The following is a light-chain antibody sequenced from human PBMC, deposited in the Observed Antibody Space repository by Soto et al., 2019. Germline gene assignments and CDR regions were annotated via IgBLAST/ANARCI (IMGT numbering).Light chain of an antibody. V-gene: IGLV2-14*01. CDR2: EVS. Sequence: QSALTQPASVSGSPGQSITISCTGTSSDVGGYNYVSWYQQHPGKAPKLMIYEVSNRPSGVSNRFSGSKSGNTASLPISGLQAEDEADYDCSSYTSSSTHVVFGGGTKLTVL. CDR1: SSDVGGYNY. J-gene: IGLJ2*01. CDR3: SSYTSSSTHVV.